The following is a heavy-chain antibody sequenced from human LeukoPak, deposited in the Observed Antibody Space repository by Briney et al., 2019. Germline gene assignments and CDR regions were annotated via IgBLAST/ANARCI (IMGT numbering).Heavy chain of an antibody. J-gene: IGHJ4*02. CDR3: ARVGASGYCSGGSCYSGS. V-gene: IGHV1-2*02. CDR1: GYTFTGYY. D-gene: IGHD2-15*01. Sequence: ASVKVSCKASGYTFTGYYMHWVRQAPGQGLEWMGWINPNSGGTNYAQKFQGRVTITRDTSISTAYMELSRLRSDDTAVYYCARVGASGYCSGGSCYSGSWGQGTLVTVSS. CDR2: INPNSGGT.